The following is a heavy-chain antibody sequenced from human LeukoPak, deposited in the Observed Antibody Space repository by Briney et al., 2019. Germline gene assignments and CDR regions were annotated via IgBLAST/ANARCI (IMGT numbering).Heavy chain of an antibody. CDR3: ASHSVGVLPIATFDY. V-gene: IGHV3-48*03. CDR1: AFTFSSYE. D-gene: IGHD2-2*01. J-gene: IGHJ4*02. CDR2: ISSSGSTI. Sequence: PGGSLRLSCEASAFTFSSYEMNWVRQAPGKGLEWVSYISSSGSTIFYADSVKGRFTISRDNAKNSLYLQMNSLRAEDTAMYFCASHSVGVLPIATFDYWGQGTLVTVSS.